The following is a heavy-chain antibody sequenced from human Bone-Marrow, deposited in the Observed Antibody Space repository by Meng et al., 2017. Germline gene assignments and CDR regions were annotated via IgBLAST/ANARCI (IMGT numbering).Heavy chain of an antibody. CDR2: IKQDGSGK. Sequence: GESLKISCAASGFTFSSYWMSWVRQAPGKGLEWVANIKQDGSGKYYVDSVKGRFTISRDNAKNSLYLQMNSLRAEDTAVYYCARGANVGYWGQGTLVTVSS. CDR1: GFTFSSYW. J-gene: IGHJ4*02. V-gene: IGHV3-7*04. D-gene: IGHD4/OR15-4a*01. CDR3: ARGANVGY.